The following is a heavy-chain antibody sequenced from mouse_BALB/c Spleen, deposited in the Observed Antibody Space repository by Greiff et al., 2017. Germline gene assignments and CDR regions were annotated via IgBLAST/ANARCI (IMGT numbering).Heavy chain of an antibody. J-gene: IGHJ3*01. CDR3: ARNPYYRYDWFAY. V-gene: IGHV2-2*02. Sequence: VQRVESGPGLVQPSQSLSITCTVSGFSLTSYGVHWVRQSPGKGLEWLGVIWSGGSTDYNAAFISRLSISKDNSKSQVFFKMNSLQANDTAIYYCARNPYYRYDWFAYWGQGTLVTVSA. CDR2: IWSGGST. CDR1: GFSLTSYG. D-gene: IGHD2-14*01.